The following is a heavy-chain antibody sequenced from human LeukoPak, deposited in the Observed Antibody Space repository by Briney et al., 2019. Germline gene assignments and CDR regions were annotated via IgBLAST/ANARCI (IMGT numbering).Heavy chain of an antibody. D-gene: IGHD6-19*01. CDR2: IYYSGST. J-gene: IGHJ3*02. CDR3: ARHGAVACTTRRDAFDI. CDR1: GGSISSYY. V-gene: IGHV4-59*08. Sequence: SETLSLTCTVSGGSISSYYWSWIRQPPGKGLEWIGYIYYSGSTNYNPSLKSRVTISVDTSKNQFSLKLSSVTAADTAVYYCARHGAVACTTRRDAFDIWGQGTMVTVSS.